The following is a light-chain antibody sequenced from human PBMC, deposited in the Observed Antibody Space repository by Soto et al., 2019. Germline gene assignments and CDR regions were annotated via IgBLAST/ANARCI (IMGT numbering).Light chain of an antibody. CDR1: SSVVGGHDY. V-gene: IGLV2-14*03. J-gene: IGLJ1*01. CDR2: DVS. Sequence: QSVLTQPASVSGSPGQSITISCTGTSSVVGGHDYVSWYQQHPGKAPQLMIYDVSYRPSGVSNRFSGSKSGNTASLTISGLQAEDEADYYCSSYTSSTTQVFGTGTKVTVL. CDR3: SSYTSSTTQV.